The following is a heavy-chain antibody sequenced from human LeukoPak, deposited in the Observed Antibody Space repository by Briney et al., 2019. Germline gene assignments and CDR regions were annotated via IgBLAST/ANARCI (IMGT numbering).Heavy chain of an antibody. CDR1: GYSISTGYY. CDR3: ARLLWFGELLPYYFDY. Sequence: SETLSLTCTVSGYSISTGYYWDWTRQPPGKGLEWIGTFYHGGSTYYNPSLKSRVTISVDTSKNQFSLKLSSVTAADTAVYYCARLLWFGELLPYYFDYWGQGTLVTVSS. V-gene: IGHV4-38-2*02. D-gene: IGHD3-10*01. J-gene: IGHJ4*02. CDR2: FYHGGST.